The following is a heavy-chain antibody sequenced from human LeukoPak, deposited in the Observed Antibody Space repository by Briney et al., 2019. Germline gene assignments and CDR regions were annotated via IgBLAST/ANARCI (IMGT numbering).Heavy chain of an antibody. CDR1: GGSISSYY. Sequence: KPSETLSLTCTVSGGSISSYYWNWIRQPAGKGLEWIGRIYTSGITNFHPSLQSRVTMALDTSKSQLSLRLTSVTAADTAVYYCARGYYDYIWGSYPAVDYWGQGTLVTVSS. V-gene: IGHV4-4*07. D-gene: IGHD3-16*02. CDR3: ARGYYDYIWGSYPAVDY. J-gene: IGHJ4*02. CDR2: IYTSGIT.